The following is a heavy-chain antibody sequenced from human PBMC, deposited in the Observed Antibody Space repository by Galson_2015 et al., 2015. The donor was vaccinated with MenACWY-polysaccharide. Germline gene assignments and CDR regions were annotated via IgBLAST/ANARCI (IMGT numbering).Heavy chain of an antibody. V-gene: IGHV3-11*01. Sequence: SLRLSCAASGFSLGAWYMSWIRQAPGKGLEWLSYISKNGDSIYYGDSVKGRFAISRDNAKNSLYLQLNSLEVEDTAIYYCARGHYGLDVWGQGTTVTVSS. CDR3: ARGHYGLDV. J-gene: IGHJ6*02. CDR1: GFSLGAWY. CDR2: ISKNGDSI.